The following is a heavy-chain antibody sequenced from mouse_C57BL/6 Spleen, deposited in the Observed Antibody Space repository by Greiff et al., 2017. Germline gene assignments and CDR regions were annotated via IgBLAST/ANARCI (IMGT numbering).Heavy chain of an antibody. J-gene: IGHJ3*01. CDR1: GYTFTSYW. Sequence: QVQLQQPGAELARPGSSVKLSCKASGYTFTSYWMHWVKQRPIQGLEWIGNIDPSDSETHYNQTFKDKATLTVDKSASTAYLQLSSLTAEDSAVYNWALTWSFAYWGQGTLVTVSA. CDR3: ALTWSFAY. CDR2: IDPSDSET. V-gene: IGHV1-52*01. D-gene: IGHD1-3*01.